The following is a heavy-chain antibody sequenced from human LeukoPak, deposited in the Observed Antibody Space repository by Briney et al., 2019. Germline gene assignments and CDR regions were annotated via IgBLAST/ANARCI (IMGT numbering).Heavy chain of an antibody. D-gene: IGHD3-16*01. CDR1: GFTFSSYA. Sequence: GGSLRLSCAASGFTFSSYAMHWVRQAPGKGLEWVAVISYDGSNKYYADSVKGRFTISRDNSKNTLYLQMNSLRAEDTAVYYCARDYEYYFDYWGQGTLVTVSS. V-gene: IGHV3-30*04. CDR3: ARDYEYYFDY. J-gene: IGHJ4*02. CDR2: ISYDGSNK.